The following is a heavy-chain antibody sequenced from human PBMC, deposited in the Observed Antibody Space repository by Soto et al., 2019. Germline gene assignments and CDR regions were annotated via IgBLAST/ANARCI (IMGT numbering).Heavy chain of an antibody. V-gene: IGHV1-2*02. Sequence: ASVKVSCKASGYTFTGYYMHWVRQAPGQGLEWMGWINPNSGGTNYAQKFQGRVTMTRDTTISTAYMELSRLRSDDTAVYYCARGVPAANYYYYGMDVWGQGTTVTVSS. CDR1: GYTFTGYY. CDR2: INPNSGGT. J-gene: IGHJ6*02. D-gene: IGHD2-2*01. CDR3: ARGVPAANYYYYGMDV.